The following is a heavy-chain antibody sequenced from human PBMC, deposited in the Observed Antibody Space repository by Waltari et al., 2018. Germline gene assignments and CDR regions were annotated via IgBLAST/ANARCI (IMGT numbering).Heavy chain of an antibody. CDR3: ARVGGYYYYYMDV. D-gene: IGHD3-16*01. CDR2: IGSSDGSI. V-gene: IGHV3-48*03. CDR1: GFNLRSHE. J-gene: IGHJ6*03. Sequence: EVQLVESGGGLVQPGGSLRLSCFASGFNLRSHEVYWIRQAPGKGLDWVESIGSSDGSIYYADSVKGRFTISRDNTENSLYLQMNSLRAEDTAVYYCARVGGYYYYYMDVWGRGTTVTISS.